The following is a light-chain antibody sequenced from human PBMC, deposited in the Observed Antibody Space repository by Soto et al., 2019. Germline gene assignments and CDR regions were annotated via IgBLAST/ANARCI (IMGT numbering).Light chain of an antibody. V-gene: IGLV1-47*02. CDR2: SNN. CDR1: SSNIGSNY. CDR3: AAWDASLSGYV. Sequence: QSVLTHPPSASGTPRRSVSISCSGSSSNIGSNYVYWYQQLPGTAPKLLIYSNNQRRSAVPARFPGSTSGPSASLAISGLRSEDEADYYCAAWDASLSGYVFGTGTKVTVL. J-gene: IGLJ1*01.